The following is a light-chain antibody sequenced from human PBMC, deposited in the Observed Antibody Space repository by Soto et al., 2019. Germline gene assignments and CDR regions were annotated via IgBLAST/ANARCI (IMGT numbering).Light chain of an antibody. CDR3: HQYGLSPRHP. J-gene: IGKJ2*01. V-gene: IGKV3-20*01. CDR1: QSVNSNY. CDR2: GAS. Sequence: EIVLTQSPGTLSLSPGESAILSCRASQSVNSNYLAWYQQKPGQAPRLLIYGASSRATGVPNRCSGSGSGTDFTLTISSLEPEDFAVYYCHQYGLSPRHPFGQGTKLEIK.